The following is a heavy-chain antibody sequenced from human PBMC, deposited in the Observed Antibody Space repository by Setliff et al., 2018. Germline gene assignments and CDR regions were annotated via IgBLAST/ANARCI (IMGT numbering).Heavy chain of an antibody. J-gene: IGHJ6*03. Sequence: SETLSLTCAVSGYSISSDYYWAWIRQPPGKGLEWIATIYHSGTTFHNPSLKSRVSMSVDTSKNHFSLRLTSVTAADSAIYYCVRTTRSTGFYGQGVAYYMDVWDKGTTVTVSS. CDR3: VRTTRSTGFYGQGVAYYMDV. CDR1: GYSISSDYY. D-gene: IGHD2-8*02. V-gene: IGHV4-38-2*01. CDR2: IYHSGTT.